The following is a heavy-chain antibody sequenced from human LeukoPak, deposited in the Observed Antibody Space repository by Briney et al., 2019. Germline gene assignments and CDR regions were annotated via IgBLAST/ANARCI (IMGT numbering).Heavy chain of an antibody. CDR2: ISWDGGST. D-gene: IGHD1-26*01. CDR1: GFTFDDYT. V-gene: IGHV3-43*01. J-gene: IGHJ4*02. CDR3: ARDKVVGATYFDY. Sequence: GGSLRLSCAASGFTFDDYTMHWVRQAPGKGLEWVSLISWDGGSTYYADSVKGRFTISRDNSKNSLYLQMNSLRAEDTAVYYCARDKVVGATYFDYWGQGTLVTVSS.